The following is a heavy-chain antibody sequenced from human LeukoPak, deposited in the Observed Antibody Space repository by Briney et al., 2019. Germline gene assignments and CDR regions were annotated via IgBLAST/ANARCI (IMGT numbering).Heavy chain of an antibody. V-gene: IGHV5-51*01. CDR1: GYSFTSYW. CDR3: ARGGYCGGDCYPWYNWFDP. CDR2: IYPGDSDT. D-gene: IGHD2-21*02. Sequence: GESLKISCKGSGYSFTSYWIGWVRQMPGKGLEWMGIIYPGDSDTRYSPSFQGQVTISADKSISTAYLQWSSLKASDTAMYYCARGGYCGGDCYPWYNWFDPWGQGTLVTVSS. J-gene: IGHJ5*02.